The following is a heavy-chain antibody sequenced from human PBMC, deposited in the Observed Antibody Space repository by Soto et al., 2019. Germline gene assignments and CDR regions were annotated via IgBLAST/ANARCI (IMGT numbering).Heavy chain of an antibody. CDR2: IWYDGSNK. Sequence: QVQLVESRGGVVQPGRSLRLSCAASGFTISSYGMHWVRQAPGKGLEWVAVIWYDGSNKYYADSVKGRFTISRDNSKNTLYLQMNSLRAEDTAVYYCARAGTTGTTTTRMIGGHWGQGTLVTVSS. V-gene: IGHV3-33*01. J-gene: IGHJ4*02. D-gene: IGHD1-1*01. CDR3: ARAGTTGTTTTRMIGGH. CDR1: GFTISSYG.